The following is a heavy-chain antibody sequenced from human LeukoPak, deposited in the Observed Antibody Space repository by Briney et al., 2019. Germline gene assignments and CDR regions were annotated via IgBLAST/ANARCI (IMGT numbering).Heavy chain of an antibody. CDR2: IDPNSGGT. CDR1: GYTFTDYY. CDR3: ARDGVVRGVIIY. V-gene: IGHV1-2*02. J-gene: IGHJ4*02. D-gene: IGHD3-10*01. Sequence: VSVEVSCKTSGYTFTDYYIHWVRQAPGQGLEWMGWIDPNSGGTNYAQKFQGRVTMTRDTFISTAYMEVRRMRSDDTALYYCARDGVVRGVIIYWGQGTPVTVSS.